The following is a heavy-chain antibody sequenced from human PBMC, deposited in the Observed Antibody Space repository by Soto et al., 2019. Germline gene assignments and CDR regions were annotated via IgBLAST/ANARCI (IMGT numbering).Heavy chain of an antibody. Sequence: GASVKVSCKASGGTFSSYAISWVRQAPGQGLEWMGGIIPIFGTANYAQKIQGRVTITADESTSTAYMEMSSLRSEDTAVYYFARGMYYDFWSGRLYYYYGMDVWGQGTTVTVSS. CDR1: GGTFSSYA. J-gene: IGHJ6*02. D-gene: IGHD3-3*01. V-gene: IGHV1-69*13. CDR3: ARGMYYDFWSGRLYYYYGMDV. CDR2: IIPIFGTA.